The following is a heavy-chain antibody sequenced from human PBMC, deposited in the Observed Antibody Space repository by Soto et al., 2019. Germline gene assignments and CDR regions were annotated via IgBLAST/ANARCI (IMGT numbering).Heavy chain of an antibody. V-gene: IGHV4-59*01. Sequence: SQTLPLTCTVSGGSIRSYYCCWIRQPPGTGLAWIGYIYSSGSANYNPSPASRVAISVARSKNQFSLKLSSVTAADTAVYYCARVGDYYDSSGYYLLGGQGTLVTVS. CDR1: GGSIRSYY. CDR3: ARVGDYYDSSGYYLL. CDR2: IYSSGSA. J-gene: IGHJ4*02. D-gene: IGHD3-22*01.